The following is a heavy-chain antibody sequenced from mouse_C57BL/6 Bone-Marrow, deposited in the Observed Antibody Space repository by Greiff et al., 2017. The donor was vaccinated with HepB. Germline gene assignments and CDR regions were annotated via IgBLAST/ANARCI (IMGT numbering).Heavy chain of an antibody. D-gene: IGHD3-2*02. Sequence: VQLQQSGAELVRPGTSVKMSCTASGYTFTNYWLGWVMPRPGHGLEWIGDVYPGGSCTNYNEKFKGKSTLTADKSSSTAYMQFSSLTSDDSAVYYCARVPRSSGYDYFAYWGQGTTLTVSS. J-gene: IGHJ2*01. V-gene: IGHV1-63*01. CDR3: ARVPRSSGYDYFAY. CDR1: GYTFTNYW. CDR2: VYPGGSCT.